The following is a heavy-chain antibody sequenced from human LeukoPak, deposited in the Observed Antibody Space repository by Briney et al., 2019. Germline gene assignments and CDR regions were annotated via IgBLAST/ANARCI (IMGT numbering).Heavy chain of an antibody. CDR3: AKALRYGLTADSPEFGS. V-gene: IGHV3-23*01. J-gene: IGHJ4*02. Sequence: GGSLRLSCAASGFTFSTYAMPWVRQAPGKGLEWVASISGSGGSTYYADSLKGRFTISRDNSKNTMCLQMDRLRVEDTAVYYCAKALRYGLTADSPEFGSWGQGTLVTVSS. CDR1: GFTFSTYA. CDR2: ISGSGGST. D-gene: IGHD5-18*01.